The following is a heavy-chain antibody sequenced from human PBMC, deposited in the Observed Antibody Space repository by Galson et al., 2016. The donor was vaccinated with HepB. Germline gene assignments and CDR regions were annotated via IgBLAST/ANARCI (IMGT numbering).Heavy chain of an antibody. Sequence: SETLSLTCTVSGVSVNSSHYYWGWIRQPPGKGLEWIGRIFYRGNTFYNPSLKSRLTISVDTSKNQFSLELNSVTAADTAVYYCAALGPIVVVPAAPFDPWGPGTLVTVSS. CDR3: AALGPIVVVPAAPFDP. J-gene: IGHJ5*02. CDR2: IFYRGNT. V-gene: IGHV4-39*01. CDR1: GVSVNSSHYY. D-gene: IGHD2-2*01.